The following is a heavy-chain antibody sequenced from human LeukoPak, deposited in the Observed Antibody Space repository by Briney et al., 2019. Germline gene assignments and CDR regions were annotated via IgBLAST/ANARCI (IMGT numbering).Heavy chain of an antibody. D-gene: IGHD3-9*01. J-gene: IGHJ4*02. CDR3: AGGMTGGDY. CDR2: INLNSGDT. CDR1: GYTFTAYY. V-gene: IGHV1-2*02. Sequence: ASVKVSCKASGYTFTAYYIHWVRQAPGQGLEWMGWINLNSGDTNCAQKFQGRVTMTRDTSISTAYMELGRLKSDDTALYYCAGGMTGGDYWGQGTLVTVSS.